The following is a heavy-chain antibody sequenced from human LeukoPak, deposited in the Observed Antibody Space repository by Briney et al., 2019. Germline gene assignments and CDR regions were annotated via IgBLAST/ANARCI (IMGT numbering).Heavy chain of an antibody. CDR1: GFTFSDYY. CDR2: ISGSGSST. D-gene: IGHD4-23*01. V-gene: IGHV3-23*01. J-gene: IGHJ4*02. Sequence: GGSLRLSCAASGFTFSDYYMSWIRQAPGKGLEWVSGISGSGSSTYYADSAKGRFTISRDNSKNTLYLQMNSLRAEDTAVYYCASEGYGGNSYFDYWGQGTLATVSS. CDR3: ASEGYGGNSYFDY.